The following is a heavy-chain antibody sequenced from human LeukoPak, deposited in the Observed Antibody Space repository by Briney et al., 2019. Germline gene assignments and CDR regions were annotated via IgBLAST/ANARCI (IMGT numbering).Heavy chain of an antibody. CDR3: ARDSYVYYMDV. J-gene: IGHJ6*03. D-gene: IGHD5-24*01. V-gene: IGHV3-23*01. CDR1: GFTFTSYG. Sequence: GGTLRLSCAASGFTFTSYGMSWVRQTPGKGLEWVSGISGSGGSTYYADSVMGRFTISRDNAKNSLYLQMNSLRAEDTAVYYCARDSYVYYMDVWGKGTTVTISS. CDR2: ISGSGGST.